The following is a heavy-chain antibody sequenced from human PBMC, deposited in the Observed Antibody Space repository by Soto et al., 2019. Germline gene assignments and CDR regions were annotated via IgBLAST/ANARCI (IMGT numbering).Heavy chain of an antibody. J-gene: IGHJ6*02. CDR1: GFTFSSYG. D-gene: IGHD3-10*01. CDR3: ARIGEDYYGSGSFYGMDV. Sequence: GGSLRLSCAASGFTFSSYGMHWVRQAPGKGLEWVAVIWCDGSNKYYADSVKGRFTISRDNSKNTLYLQMNSLRAEDTAVYYCARIGEDYYGSGSFYGMDVWGQGTTVTVSS. V-gene: IGHV3-33*01. CDR2: IWCDGSNK.